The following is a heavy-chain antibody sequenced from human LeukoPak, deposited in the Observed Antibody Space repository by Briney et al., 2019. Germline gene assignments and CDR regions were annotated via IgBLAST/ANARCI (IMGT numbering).Heavy chain of an antibody. J-gene: IGHJ6*04. CDR1: GFPFRNYW. CDR3: AELGITMIGGV. CDR2: INSDGSST. Sequence: GGSLRLSCAASGFPFRNYWMHWVRQVPGKGLVWVSRINSDGSSTTYADSVKGRFTISRDNTKNTLYLQMNSLRAEDTAVYYCAELGITMIGGVWGKGTTVTISS. V-gene: IGHV3-74*01. D-gene: IGHD3-10*02.